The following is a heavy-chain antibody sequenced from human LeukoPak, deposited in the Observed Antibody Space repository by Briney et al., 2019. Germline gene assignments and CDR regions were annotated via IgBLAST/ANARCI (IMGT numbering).Heavy chain of an antibody. D-gene: IGHD4-11*01. CDR3: ARTTRTGGYFDY. V-gene: IGHV3-21*01. CDR2: ISSSSSYI. CDR1: GFTFSSYS. Sequence: GGSLRLSCAASGFTFSSYSMNWVRQAPGKGLEWVSSISSSSSYIYYADSVKGRFTISRDNAKNSLYLQMNSLRAEDTAVYYCARTTRTGGYFDYWGQGTLVTVSS. J-gene: IGHJ4*02.